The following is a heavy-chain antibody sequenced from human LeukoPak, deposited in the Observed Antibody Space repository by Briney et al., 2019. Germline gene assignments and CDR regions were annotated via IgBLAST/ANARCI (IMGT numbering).Heavy chain of an antibody. CDR2: IYYSGST. CDR1: GGSISSGDYY. CDR3: ATSTTVTTFGY. Sequence: PSETLSLTCTVSGGSISSGDYYWSWIRQPPGKGLEWIGYIYYSGSTYYNPSLKSRVTISVDTSKNQFSLKLSSVTAADTAVYYCATSTTVTTFGYWSQGTLVTVSS. D-gene: IGHD4-17*01. J-gene: IGHJ4*02. V-gene: IGHV4-30-4*01.